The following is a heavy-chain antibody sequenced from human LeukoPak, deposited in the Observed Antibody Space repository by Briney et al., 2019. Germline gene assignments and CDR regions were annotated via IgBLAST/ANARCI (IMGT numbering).Heavy chain of an antibody. Sequence: ASVKVSCKPSGYTFTGYYMHWVRQAPGQGLEWMGWMNPNSGGTNYAQKFQGRVTMTRDTSISTAYMELSSLRSEDTAVYYCARAGGYCGRISCPYYFDYWGQGSLVAVSS. D-gene: IGHD2-15*01. CDR2: MNPNSGGT. V-gene: IGHV1-2*02. J-gene: IGHJ4*02. CDR1: GYTFTGYY. CDR3: ARAGGYCGRISCPYYFDY.